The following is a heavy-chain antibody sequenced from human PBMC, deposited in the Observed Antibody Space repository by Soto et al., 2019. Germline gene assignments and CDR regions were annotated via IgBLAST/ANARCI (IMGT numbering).Heavy chain of an antibody. CDR1: GGSISSSSYY. CDR2: IYYSGST. V-gene: IGHV4-39*01. Sequence: SETLSLACTVSGGSISSSSYYWGWIRQPPGKGLEWIGSIYYSGSTYYNPSLKSRVTISVDTSKNQFSLKLSSVTAADTAVYYCASTRPPAYDILTGYDYYYPYGMDVWGQGTTVTVSS. J-gene: IGHJ6*02. D-gene: IGHD3-9*01. CDR3: ASTRPPAYDILTGYDYYYPYGMDV.